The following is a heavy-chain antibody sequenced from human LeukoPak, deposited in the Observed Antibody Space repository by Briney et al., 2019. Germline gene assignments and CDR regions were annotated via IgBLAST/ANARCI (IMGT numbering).Heavy chain of an antibody. Sequence: GDSVKVSYKASGYTFSGTGWYLYWLRQAPGQGLECMGWIHPNNGDTAYAQKFEGRVAMTRDPSIRTAYMELRRLRPDDTAVYFCARDGPAQMVDLDYWGQGTLVTVPS. CDR2: IHPNNGDT. J-gene: IGHJ4*02. D-gene: IGHD3-10*01. CDR3: ARDGPAQMVDLDY. V-gene: IGHV1-2*02. CDR1: GYTFSGTGWY.